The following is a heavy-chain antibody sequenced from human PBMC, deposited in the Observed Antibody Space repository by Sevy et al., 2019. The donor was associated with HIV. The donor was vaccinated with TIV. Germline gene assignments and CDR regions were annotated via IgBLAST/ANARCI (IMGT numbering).Heavy chain of an antibody. Sequence: GGALRLSCAASGFTLGSYTMNWVRQAPGEGLEWVASISATGGSTYYADSVKGRFTISRDVSKGLLYLQMNSLTAEDTAIFYCAKTLQKLPFHPHYFDYWGQGTLVTVSS. V-gene: IGHV3-23*01. D-gene: IGHD2-21*02. CDR1: GFTLGSYT. J-gene: IGHJ4*02. CDR2: ISATGGST. CDR3: AKTLQKLPFHPHYFDY.